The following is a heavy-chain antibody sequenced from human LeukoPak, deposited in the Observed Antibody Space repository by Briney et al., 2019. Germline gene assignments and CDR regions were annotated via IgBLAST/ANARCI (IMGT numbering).Heavy chain of an antibody. CDR3: ASSNHYYDSSGPEYFQH. D-gene: IGHD3-22*01. CDR1: GGSISSYY. J-gene: IGHJ1*01. V-gene: IGHV4-59*01. CDR2: IYYRGST. Sequence: PSETLSLTCTVSGGSISSYYWSWIRQPPGKGLEWIGYIYYRGSTNYNPSLKSRVTISEDTSRNQFSLKLSSVTAADTAIYYCASSNHYYDSSGPEYFQHWGQGTLVTVSS.